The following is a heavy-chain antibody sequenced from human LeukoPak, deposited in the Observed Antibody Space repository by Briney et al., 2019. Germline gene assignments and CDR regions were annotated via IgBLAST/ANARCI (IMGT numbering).Heavy chain of an antibody. CDR1: GGTFSSYA. V-gene: IGHV1-69*04. CDR2: IIPILGIA. CDR3: ARPPLLRFLEWLLVY. J-gene: IGHJ4*02. Sequence: SVKVSCKASGGTFSSYAISWVRQAPGQGLEWMGRIIPILGIANYAQKFQGRVTITADKSTSTAYMELSSLRSEDTAVYYCARPPLLRFLEWLLVYWGQGTLVTVSS. D-gene: IGHD3-3*01.